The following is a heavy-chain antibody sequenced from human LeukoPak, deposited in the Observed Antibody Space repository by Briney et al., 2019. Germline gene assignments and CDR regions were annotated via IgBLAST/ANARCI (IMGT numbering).Heavy chain of an antibody. J-gene: IGHJ5*02. V-gene: IGHV3-21*01. CDR2: ISSSSSYI. CDR1: GFTFSSYS. CDR3: ASGPRGKAAAMFDP. D-gene: IGHD6-13*01. Sequence: GGSLRLSCAASGFTFSSYSMNWVRQAPGKGLEWVSSISSSSSYIYYADSVKGRFTISRDNAKNSLYLQMNSLRAEDTAVYYCASGPRGKAAAMFDPWGQGTLVTVSS.